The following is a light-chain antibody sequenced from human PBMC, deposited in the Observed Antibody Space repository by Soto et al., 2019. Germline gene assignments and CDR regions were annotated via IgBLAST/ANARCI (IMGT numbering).Light chain of an antibody. CDR3: SSYTSASTPLV. CDR1: GSDVGGYNY. V-gene: IGLV2-14*01. J-gene: IGLJ2*01. Sequence: QSALTQPASVSGSPGQSITISCTGTGSDVGGYNYVSLYQQHPGKAPKVMIYDVSNRPSGVSNRFSGSKSGNTASLTISGLQAEDEADYYCSSYTSASTPLVFGGGTKLTVL. CDR2: DVS.